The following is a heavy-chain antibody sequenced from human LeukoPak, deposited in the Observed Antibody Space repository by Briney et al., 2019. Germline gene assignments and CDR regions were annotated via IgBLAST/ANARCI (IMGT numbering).Heavy chain of an antibody. Sequence: GASVKVSCKAAGGTLSSDGVSWVRQAPGQGLEWLGGIIPMFGTANYAQKFQGRVTITTDESTSTAHMELSSLRSGDTAVYYCALEGTTYYFDYWGQGTLVTVSS. J-gene: IGHJ4*02. CDR3: ALEGTTYYFDY. CDR2: IIPMFGTA. CDR1: GGTLSSDG. D-gene: IGHD1-14*01. V-gene: IGHV1-69*05.